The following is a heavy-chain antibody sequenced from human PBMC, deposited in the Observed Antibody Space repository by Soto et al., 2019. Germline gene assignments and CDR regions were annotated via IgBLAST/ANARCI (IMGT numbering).Heavy chain of an antibody. D-gene: IGHD2-2*01. CDR1: GGSISSSSYY. V-gene: IGHV4-39*01. Sequence: ETLSLPCTDSGGSISSSSYYWGWIRQPPGKGLEWIGSIYYSGSTYYNPSLKSRVTISVDTSKNQFSLKLSSVTAADTAVYYCAGSYCSSTSCLAWAATETFDYWGQGTLVTVSS. J-gene: IGHJ4*02. CDR2: IYYSGST. CDR3: AGSYCSSTSCLAWAATETFDY.